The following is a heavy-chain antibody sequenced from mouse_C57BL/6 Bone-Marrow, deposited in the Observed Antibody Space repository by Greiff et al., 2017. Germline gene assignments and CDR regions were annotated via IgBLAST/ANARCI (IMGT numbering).Heavy chain of an antibody. J-gene: IGHJ4*01. Sequence: VQLQQSGAELVRPGTSVKMSCKASGYTFTNYWIGWAKQRPEHGLEWIGDIYPGGGYTKYNEKFKGKATLTADKSSTTAYMQSSSLTSEDAAIYYCARLTVVAYYDMDYWGQGTSVTVSS. CDR1: GYTFTNYW. D-gene: IGHD1-1*01. CDR2: IYPGGGYT. V-gene: IGHV1-63*01. CDR3: ARLTVVAYYDMDY.